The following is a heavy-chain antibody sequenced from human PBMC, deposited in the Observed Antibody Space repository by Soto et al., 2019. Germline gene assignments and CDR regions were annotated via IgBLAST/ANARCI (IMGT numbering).Heavy chain of an antibody. CDR2: IYHSGST. D-gene: IGHD5-18*01. CDR3: ARYSYGINWFDP. V-gene: IGHV4-4*02. J-gene: IGHJ5*02. CDR1: GGSISSSNW. Sequence: SETLSLTCAVSGGSISSSNWWRWVRQPPGKGLEWIGEIYHSGSTNYNPSLKSRVTISVDKSKNQFSIKLSSATAADTAVYYCARYSYGINWFDPWGQGTLVTVSS.